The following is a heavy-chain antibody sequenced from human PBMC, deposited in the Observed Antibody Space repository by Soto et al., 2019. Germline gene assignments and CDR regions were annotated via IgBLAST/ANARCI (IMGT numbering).Heavy chain of an antibody. V-gene: IGHV1-2*04. CDR2: INPNSGGT. D-gene: IGHD6-13*01. Sequence: GASVKVSCKASGYTFTDYYMYWVRQAPGQGLEWMGWINPNSGGTNYAQKFQGWVTMTRDTSISTAYVELSSLRSDDTAVYYCARDTGSSTWTHYDYWGQGTLVTVSS. CDR3: ARDTGSSTWTHYDY. CDR1: GYTFTDYY. J-gene: IGHJ4*02.